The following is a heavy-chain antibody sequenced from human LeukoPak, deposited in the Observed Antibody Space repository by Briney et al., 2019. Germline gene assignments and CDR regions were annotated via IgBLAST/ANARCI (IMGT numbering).Heavy chain of an antibody. CDR1: GDSVSSKNGA. J-gene: IGHJ4*02. D-gene: IGHD6-19*01. CDR2: TYYRSKWYN. Sequence: SQTLSLTCVVSGDSVSSKNGAWNWIRQSPSRGLEWLGRTYYRSKWYNDYAESMEGRMTISQDTSKNQYSLHLNSVTPDNTAVYYCARDFGTTGWHTFDYWGQGTLVTVSS. CDR3: ARDFGTTGWHTFDY. V-gene: IGHV6-1*01.